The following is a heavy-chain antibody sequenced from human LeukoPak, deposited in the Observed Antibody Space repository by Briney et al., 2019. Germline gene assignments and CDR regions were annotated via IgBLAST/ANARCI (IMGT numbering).Heavy chain of an antibody. Sequence: PGGSLRLSCAASGFTFSSYAMSWVRQAPGKGLEWVSAISGSGGSTYYADSVKGRFTISRDNSKNTLYLQMNSLRAGDTAVYYCAKAAHIVVVTADFDYWGQGTLVTVSS. D-gene: IGHD2-21*02. CDR2: ISGSGGST. V-gene: IGHV3-23*01. J-gene: IGHJ4*02. CDR1: GFTFSSYA. CDR3: AKAAHIVVVTADFDY.